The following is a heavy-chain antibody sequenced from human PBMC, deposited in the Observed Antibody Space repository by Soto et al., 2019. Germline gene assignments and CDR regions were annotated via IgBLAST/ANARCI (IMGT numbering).Heavy chain of an antibody. CDR3: ARSGRPALSYGMDV. CDR2: ISGYNGDT. D-gene: IGHD1-26*01. J-gene: IGHJ6*02. Sequence: ASVKVSCKASGYTFTRYGISWVRQAPGQGLEWMGWISGYNGDTNYAQKFQGRVTITADESTSTAYMELSSLRSEDTAVYYCARSGRPALSYGMDVWGQGTTVTVSS. CDR1: GYTFTRYG. V-gene: IGHV1-18*01.